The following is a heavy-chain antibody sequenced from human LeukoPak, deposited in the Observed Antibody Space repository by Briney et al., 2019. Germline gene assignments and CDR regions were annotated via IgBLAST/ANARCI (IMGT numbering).Heavy chain of an antibody. CDR2: IIPILGIA. Sequence: SVKVSCKASGGTFSSYTISWVRQAPGQGLEWMGRIIPILGIANYAQKFQGRVTITADKSTSTAYMELSSLRSEDTAVYYCARVEGGRDTAMAIWGQGTLVTVSS. D-gene: IGHD5-18*01. V-gene: IGHV1-69*02. J-gene: IGHJ4*02. CDR1: GGTFSSYT. CDR3: ARVEGGRDTAMAI.